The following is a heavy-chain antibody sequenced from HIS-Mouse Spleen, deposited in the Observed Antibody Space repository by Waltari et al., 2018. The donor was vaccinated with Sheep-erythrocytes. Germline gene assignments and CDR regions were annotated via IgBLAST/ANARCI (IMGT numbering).Heavy chain of an antibody. Sequence: QVQLVQSGAEVKKPGSSVKVSCKASGGTFSSYAISWVRQAPGQGLEWMGRIIPILGIANYAQKFQGRFTITADKSTSTAYMELSSLRSEDTAVYYCAQTGATTPHFDYWGQGTLVTVSS. CDR2: IIPILGIA. CDR3: AQTGATTPHFDY. CDR1: GGTFSSYA. V-gene: IGHV1-69*04. D-gene: IGHD1-26*01. J-gene: IGHJ4*02.